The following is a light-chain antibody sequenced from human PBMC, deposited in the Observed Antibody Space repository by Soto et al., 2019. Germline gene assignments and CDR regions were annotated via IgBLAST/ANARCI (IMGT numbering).Light chain of an antibody. J-gene: IGKJ1*01. CDR2: DAS. Sequence: EIVLTQSPGTLSLSPGERATLSCRASQSVSSKLAWYQQKPGQAPRLVIYDASTRATGIPARFSGSGSGTDFTLTISSLEPEDFAVYYCHQRRSWPRTFGQGTKVDI. V-gene: IGKV3-11*01. CDR3: HQRRSWPRT. CDR1: QSVSSK.